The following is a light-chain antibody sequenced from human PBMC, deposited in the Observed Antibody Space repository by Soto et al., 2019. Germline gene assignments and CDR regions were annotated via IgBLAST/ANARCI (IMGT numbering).Light chain of an antibody. CDR2: DAS. Sequence: EIVLTQSPATLSLSPGERATLSCRASQSVSSYLAWYQQKPGRAPRLLIYDASERATGIPARFSGSGSGTDFTLTISSLEPEDFAVYYCQQRSNWPRGTFGQGTKVEIK. J-gene: IGKJ1*01. CDR1: QSVSSY. V-gene: IGKV3-11*01. CDR3: QQRSNWPRGT.